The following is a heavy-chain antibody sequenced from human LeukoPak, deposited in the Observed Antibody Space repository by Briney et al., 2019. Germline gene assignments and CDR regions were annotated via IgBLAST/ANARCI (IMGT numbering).Heavy chain of an antibody. D-gene: IGHD1-26*01. Sequence: ASVKVSCKTSGYTFTDYYIHWVRQALGQGLEWMGWINPNSVDTRYAQKFQDRVTMTRDTSITTAYMELSGLRSDDTALYYCARGSEVGGTEKNALDIWGQGTMVIVSS. J-gene: IGHJ3*02. V-gene: IGHV1-2*02. CDR3: ARGSEVGGTEKNALDI. CDR2: INPNSVDT. CDR1: GYTFTDYY.